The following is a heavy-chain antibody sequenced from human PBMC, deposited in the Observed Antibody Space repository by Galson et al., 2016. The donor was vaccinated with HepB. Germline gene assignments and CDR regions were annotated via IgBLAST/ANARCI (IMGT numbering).Heavy chain of an antibody. V-gene: IGHV3-30*18. Sequence: HWVRQAPGKGLEWVAVISYDGSNKYYADSVTGRFTISRDNSKNTVYLQMNSLRAEDTAVYYCAKDRTPFVGAIRPSGSWGQGTLVTVSS. CDR2: ISYDGSNK. J-gene: IGHJ5*02. CDR3: AKDRTPFVGAIRPSGS. D-gene: IGHD1-26*01.